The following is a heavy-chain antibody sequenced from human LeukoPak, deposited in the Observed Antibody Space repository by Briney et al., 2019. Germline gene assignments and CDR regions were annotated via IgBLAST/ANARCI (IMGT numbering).Heavy chain of an antibody. CDR3: ARGLSPRINMVRGVRPPFRGVFDY. D-gene: IGHD3-10*01. CDR2: INHSGST. CDR1: GGSFSGYY. V-gene: IGHV4-34*01. J-gene: IGHJ4*02. Sequence: SETLSLTCAVYGGSFSGYYWSWIRQPPGKGLEWIGEINHSGSTNYNPSLKSRVTISVDTSKNQFSQKLSSVTAADTAVYYCARGLSPRINMVRGVRPPFRGVFDYWGQGTLVTVSS.